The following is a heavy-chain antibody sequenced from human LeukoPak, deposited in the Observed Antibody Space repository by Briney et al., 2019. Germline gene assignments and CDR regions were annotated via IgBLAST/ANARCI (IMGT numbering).Heavy chain of an antibody. D-gene: IGHD3-10*01. J-gene: IGHJ4*02. V-gene: IGHV4-30-4*01. CDR2: IYYSGST. Sequence: PSETLSLTCTVSGGSISSGDYYWSWIRQPPGKGLEWIGYIYYSGSTYYNPSLKSRVTISVDTSKNQFSLKLSSVTAADTAVYFCARHAPSTGRIIMVGGVQRPGYNDYWGQGTLVTVSS. CDR3: ARHAPSTGRIIMVGGVQRPGYNDY. CDR1: GGSISSGDYY.